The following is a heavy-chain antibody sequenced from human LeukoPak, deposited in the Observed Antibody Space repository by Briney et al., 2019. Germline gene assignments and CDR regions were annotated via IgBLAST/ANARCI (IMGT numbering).Heavy chain of an antibody. CDR2: ISYDGSNK. Sequence: GGSLRLSCAASGFTFSSYAMHWVRQAPGKGLEWVAVISYDGSNKYYADSVKGRFTISRDNSKNTLYLQMNSLRAEDTAVYYCARGNPHYYDSSGYLDYWGQGTLVTVSS. CDR3: ARGNPHYYDSSGYLDY. CDR1: GFTFSSYA. D-gene: IGHD3-22*01. V-gene: IGHV3-30*04. J-gene: IGHJ4*02.